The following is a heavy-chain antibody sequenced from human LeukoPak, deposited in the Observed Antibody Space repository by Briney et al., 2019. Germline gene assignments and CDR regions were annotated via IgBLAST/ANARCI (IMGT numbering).Heavy chain of an antibody. Sequence: GGSLRLSCAASRFTFSDYSMHWVRQAPGKGLEWVAVISYDGSNKYYADSVKGRFTISRDNSKNTLYLQMNSLRAEDTAVYYCASNYFDSDGYYWGFDYWGQGTLVTVSS. D-gene: IGHD3-22*01. CDR1: RFTFSDYS. V-gene: IGHV3-30-3*01. CDR3: ASNYFDSDGYYWGFDY. CDR2: ISYDGSNK. J-gene: IGHJ4*02.